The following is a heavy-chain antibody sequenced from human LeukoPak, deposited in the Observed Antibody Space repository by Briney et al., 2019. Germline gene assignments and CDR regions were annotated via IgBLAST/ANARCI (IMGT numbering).Heavy chain of an antibody. Sequence: ASVKVSCKASGYTFTSYAMNWVRQAPGQGLEWMGWINTNTGNPTYAQGFTGRFVFSLDTSVSTAYLQISSLKAEDTAVYYCARVLAGITMVRGVWVDFENPAGDYWGQGTLVTVSS. CDR2: INTNTGNP. D-gene: IGHD3-10*01. CDR3: ARVLAGITMVRGVWVDFENPAGDY. CDR1: GYTFTSYA. J-gene: IGHJ4*02. V-gene: IGHV7-4-1*02.